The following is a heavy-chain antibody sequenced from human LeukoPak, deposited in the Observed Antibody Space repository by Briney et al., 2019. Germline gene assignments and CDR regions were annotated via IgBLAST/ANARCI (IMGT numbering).Heavy chain of an antibody. Sequence: SETLSLTCTVSGGSISSSGYYWGWIRQPPGKGLEWIASIYYSGSTYYSPSLRSRVTISVDTSKNQLSLKLSSLTAADTAVYYCARHEYSGSYYGLSWFDPWGQGTLVTVSS. CDR2: IYYSGST. V-gene: IGHV4-39*01. CDR3: ARHEYSGSYYGLSWFDP. CDR1: GGSISSSGYY. D-gene: IGHD1-26*01. J-gene: IGHJ5*02.